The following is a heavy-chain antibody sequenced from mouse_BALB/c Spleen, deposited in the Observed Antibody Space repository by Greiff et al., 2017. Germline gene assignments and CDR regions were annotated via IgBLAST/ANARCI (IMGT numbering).Heavy chain of an antibody. Sequence: EVKLVESGGGLVKPGGSLKLSCAASGFTFSSYAMSWVRQTPEKRLEWVATISSGGSYTYYPDSVKGRFTISRDNAKNTLYLQMSSLRSEDTAMYYCARQGDYDYDGYAMDYWGQGTSVTVSS. CDR2: ISSGGSYT. J-gene: IGHJ4*01. CDR1: GFTFSSYA. D-gene: IGHD2-4*01. V-gene: IGHV5-9-3*01. CDR3: ARQGDYDYDGYAMDY.